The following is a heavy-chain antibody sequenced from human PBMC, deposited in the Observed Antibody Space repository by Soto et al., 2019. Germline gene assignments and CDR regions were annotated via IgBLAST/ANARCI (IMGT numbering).Heavy chain of an antibody. D-gene: IGHD2-15*01. CDR1: GGTFSSYA. J-gene: IGHJ4*02. Sequence: ASVKVSCKASGGTFSSYAISWVRQAPGQGLEWMGGIIPIFGTANYAQKFQGRVTITADESTSTAYMELSSLRSEDTAVYYCARDGCSGGSCYSRYWGQGTLVTVSS. CDR3: ARDGCSGGSCYSRY. V-gene: IGHV1-69*13. CDR2: IIPIFGTA.